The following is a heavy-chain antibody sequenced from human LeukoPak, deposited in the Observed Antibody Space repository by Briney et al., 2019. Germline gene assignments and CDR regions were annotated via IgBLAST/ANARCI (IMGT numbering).Heavy chain of an antibody. CDR3: AKDQIGESTVNWFDP. D-gene: IGHD4-17*01. Sequence: GGSLRLSCAASGFTFSIYAMSRVRAPPGRGREWVLAISGRGRRTYYADSVKGRFTNSRDNSKNTLYLQMNSLRAEDTAVYYCAKDQIGESTVNWFDPWGQGTLVTVSS. V-gene: IGHV3-23*01. CDR1: GFTFSIYA. CDR2: ISGRGRRT. J-gene: IGHJ5*02.